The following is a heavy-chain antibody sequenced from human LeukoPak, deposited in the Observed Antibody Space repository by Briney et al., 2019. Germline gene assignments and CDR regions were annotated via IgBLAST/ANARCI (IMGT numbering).Heavy chain of an antibody. CDR3: AREMIAARPYYYYYMDV. Sequence: QAGGSLRLSCAASGFTFSSYWMHWVRQAPGKGLVWVSRINSDGSSTSYADSVKGRFTISRDNAKNTLYLQMNSLRAEDTAVYYCAREMIAARPYYYYYMDVWGKGTTVTVSS. V-gene: IGHV3-74*01. CDR1: GFTFSSYW. D-gene: IGHD6-6*01. CDR2: INSDGSST. J-gene: IGHJ6*03.